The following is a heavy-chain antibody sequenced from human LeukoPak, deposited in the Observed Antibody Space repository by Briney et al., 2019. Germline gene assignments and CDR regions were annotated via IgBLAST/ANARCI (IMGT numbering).Heavy chain of an antibody. CDR2: IYSGGNT. CDR1: GFTVSSNH. CDR3: ARGPSGYRYGGYDY. J-gene: IGHJ4*02. Sequence: GGSLRLSCAASGFTVSSNHMNWVRQAPGKGLEWVSVIYSGGNTYYADSVKGRFTISRDNSKNTLYLQMNSLRAEDTAVYYCARGPSGYRYGGYDYWGQGTLVIVSS. D-gene: IGHD5-18*01. V-gene: IGHV3-53*01.